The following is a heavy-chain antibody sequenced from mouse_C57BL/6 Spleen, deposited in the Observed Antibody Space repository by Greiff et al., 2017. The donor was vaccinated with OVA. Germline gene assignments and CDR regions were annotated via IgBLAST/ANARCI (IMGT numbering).Heavy chain of an antibody. J-gene: IGHJ2*01. V-gene: IGHV1-26*01. D-gene: IGHD1-1*01. CDR1: GYTFTDYY. CDR3: ARSPLYYGSSYLFDY. Sequence: EVQLQQSGPELVKPGASVKISCKASGYTFTDYYMNWVKQSHGKSLEWIGDINPNNGGTSYNQKFKGKATLTVDKSSSTAYMELRSLTSEDSAVYYCARSPLYYGSSYLFDYWGQGTTLTVSS. CDR2: INPNNGGT.